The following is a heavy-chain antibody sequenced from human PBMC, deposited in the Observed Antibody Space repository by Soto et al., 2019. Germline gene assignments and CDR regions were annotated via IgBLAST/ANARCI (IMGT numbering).Heavy chain of an antibody. V-gene: IGHV3-33*01. CDR1: GFTFSSYG. Sequence: GGSLRLSCAASGFTFSSYGMHWVRQAPGKGLEWVAVIWYDGSNKYYADSVKGRFTISRDNSKNTLYLQMNSLRAEDTALYYCARDAAIYYYGSGSYYNAPKYYFDYWGQGTLVTVSS. D-gene: IGHD3-10*01. CDR2: IWYDGSNK. J-gene: IGHJ4*02. CDR3: ARDAAIYYYGSGSYYNAPKYYFDY.